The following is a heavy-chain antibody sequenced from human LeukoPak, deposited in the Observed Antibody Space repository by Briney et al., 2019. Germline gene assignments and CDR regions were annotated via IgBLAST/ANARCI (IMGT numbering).Heavy chain of an antibody. D-gene: IGHD6-13*01. CDR3: ARGLSSSWYETFDY. Sequence: ASVKVSCKASGYTFTGYYMHWVRQAPGQGLEWMGWINPNSGGTNYAQKFQGRVTMTGDTSISTAYMELSRLRSDDTAVYYCARGLSSSWYETFDYWGQGTLVTVSS. CDR1: GYTFTGYY. CDR2: INPNSGGT. V-gene: IGHV1-2*02. J-gene: IGHJ4*02.